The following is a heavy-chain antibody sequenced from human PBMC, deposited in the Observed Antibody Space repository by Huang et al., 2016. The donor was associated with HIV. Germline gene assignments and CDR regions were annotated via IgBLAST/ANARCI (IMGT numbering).Heavy chain of an antibody. D-gene: IGHD1-1*01. Sequence: EVQLLESGGDLVQPGGCLRLSCAASGFTFSAYAMSWVRQAPGKGMEGVSAITGGGISTYYADSGRGRFTISRDKSKNTLFLQMSSLRAGDTAVYYCAKDLGTWGQGALVTVSS. CDR2: ITGGGIST. J-gene: IGHJ4*02. CDR3: AKDLGT. V-gene: IGHV3-23*01. CDR1: GFTFSAYA.